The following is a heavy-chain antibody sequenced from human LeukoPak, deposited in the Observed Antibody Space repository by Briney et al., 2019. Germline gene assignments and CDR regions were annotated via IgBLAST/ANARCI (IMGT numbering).Heavy chain of an antibody. J-gene: IGHJ4*02. CDR3: ARGVGATTH. D-gene: IGHD1-26*01. CDR1: GGSISSYY. CDR2: IYYSGST. V-gene: IGHV4-59*01. Sequence: SETLSLTCTVSGGSISSYYWSWIRQPPGKGLEWIGYIYYSGSTNYNPSLKSRVTTSVDTSKNQFSLKLSSVTAADTAVYYCARGVGATTHWGQGTPVTVSS.